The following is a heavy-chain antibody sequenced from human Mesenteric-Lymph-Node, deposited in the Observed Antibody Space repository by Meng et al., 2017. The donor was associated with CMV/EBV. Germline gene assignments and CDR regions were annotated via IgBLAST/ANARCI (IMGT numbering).Heavy chain of an antibody. CDR3: AREGRKFSGGSGFDP. D-gene: IGHD3-10*01. V-gene: IGHV4-31*02. CDR2: IYYGGRT. Sequence: SLSSDSYSWSWIRQHPGKGLEWIGYIYYGGRTSYKPSLKSRVTISVDASKNQFSLKLTSVTAADTAVYYCAREGRKFSGGSGFDPWGQGTLVTVSS. CDR1: SLSSDSYS. J-gene: IGHJ5*02.